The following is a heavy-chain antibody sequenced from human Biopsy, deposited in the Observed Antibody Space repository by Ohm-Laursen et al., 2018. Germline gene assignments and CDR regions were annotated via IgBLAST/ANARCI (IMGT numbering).Heavy chain of an antibody. CDR1: GGSFSDYG. D-gene: IGHD4-17*01. V-gene: IGHV1-69*06. Sequence: AASVKVSYKASGGSFSDYGLSWVRQAPGRGLEWMGRVIPISNTANYAQNFQDRLTITADRSTDTAYMELNSLRSEDTAVYFCATLTEDYGASPDSWGQGTLVVVSS. CDR2: VIPISNTA. CDR3: ATLTEDYGASPDS. J-gene: IGHJ4*02.